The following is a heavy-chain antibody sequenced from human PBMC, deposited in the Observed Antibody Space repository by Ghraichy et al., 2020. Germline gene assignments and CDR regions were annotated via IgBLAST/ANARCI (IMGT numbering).Heavy chain of an antibody. D-gene: IGHD4-17*01. J-gene: IGHJ4*02. CDR2: IYTSGST. V-gene: IGHV4-4*07. Sequence: SETLSLTCTVSGGSISSYYWSWIRQPAGKGLEWIGRIYTSGSTNYNPSLKSRVTMSVDTSKNQFSLKLSSVTAADTAVYYCARGPAYDYGDYEVYYFDYWGQGTLFTVSA. CDR3: ARGPAYDYGDYEVYYFDY. CDR1: GGSISSYY.